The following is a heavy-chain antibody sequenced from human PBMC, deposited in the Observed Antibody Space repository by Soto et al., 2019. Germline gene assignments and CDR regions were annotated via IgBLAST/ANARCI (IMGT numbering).Heavy chain of an antibody. J-gene: IGHJ4*02. CDR2: ISGSGGST. V-gene: IGHV3-23*01. CDR3: AKNFPYYDFWSGYGYYFDY. D-gene: IGHD3-3*01. Sequence: VGSLRLSCAASGFTFSSYAMSWVRQAPGKGLEWVSAISGSGGSTYYADSVKGRFTISRDNSKNTLYLQMNSLRAEDTAVYYCAKNFPYYDFWSGYGYYFDYWGQGTLVTVSS. CDR1: GFTFSSYA.